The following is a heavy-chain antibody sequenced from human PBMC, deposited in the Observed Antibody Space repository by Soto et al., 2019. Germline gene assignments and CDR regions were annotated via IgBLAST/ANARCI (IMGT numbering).Heavy chain of an antibody. Sequence: LSLTCSVSGGSISSSYWTWIRQPPGRGLEWIGSIYYSGNTNYNPSLQSRIAISVDTSKTQFSLKLNSVTAADTAVYYCARVRDHYTSGSLGGYYFYYTDVWGKGTPVTVSS. V-gene: IGHV4-59*01. CDR2: IYYSGNT. J-gene: IGHJ6*03. CDR1: GGSISSSY. D-gene: IGHD3-10*01. CDR3: ARVRDHYTSGSLGGYYFYYTDV.